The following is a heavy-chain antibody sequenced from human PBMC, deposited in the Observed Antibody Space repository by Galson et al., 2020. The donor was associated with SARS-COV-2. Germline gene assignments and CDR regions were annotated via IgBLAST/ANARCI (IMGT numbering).Heavy chain of an antibody. Sequence: SETLSLTCGVYGYSFSSSSWTWIRQSPGKGLQWVGEINFPGSTTYSPSLRSRVTTSVDTSTNHFSLKLKSLTAADTALYYCARGRRGVVLAAVLGLGPYYLGYYMDVWGNGTVVTVSS. CDR2: INFPGST. J-gene: IGHJ6*03. CDR3: ARGRRGVVLAAVLGLGPYYLGYYMDV. CDR1: GYSFSSSS. V-gene: IGHV4-34*01. D-gene: IGHD2-21*02.